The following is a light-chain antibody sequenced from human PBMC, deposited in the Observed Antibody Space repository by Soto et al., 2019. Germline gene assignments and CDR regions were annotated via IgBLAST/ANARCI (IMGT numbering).Light chain of an antibody. CDR1: QTISSW. V-gene: IGKV1-5*03. CDR3: QYYNNYCWT. J-gene: IGKJ1*01. Sequence: DIQLTQYPSTLSASVGDRVTIKCRASQTISSWLSWYQQKPGKAPNLLIYETSNLESGVPSRFSGSGSGTEFTLPISSLQPDDFAPYYCQYYNNYCWTFGQGTNVEIK. CDR2: ETS.